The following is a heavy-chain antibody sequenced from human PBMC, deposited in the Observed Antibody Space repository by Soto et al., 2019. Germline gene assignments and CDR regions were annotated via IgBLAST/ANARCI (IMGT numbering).Heavy chain of an antibody. CDR2: SNHRGSN. CDR1: GGSFDTYY. Sequence: SETLSLTCVVSGGSFDTYYWNWIRHSPGKGLEWIGESNHRGSNNYSPSLKSRVTISLDTSKNQFSLKLTSVTAADTAVYYCARGGSSDWQVALDMWGQGTMVTVS. CDR3: ARGGSSDWQVALDM. V-gene: IGHV4-34*01. J-gene: IGHJ3*02. D-gene: IGHD6-19*01.